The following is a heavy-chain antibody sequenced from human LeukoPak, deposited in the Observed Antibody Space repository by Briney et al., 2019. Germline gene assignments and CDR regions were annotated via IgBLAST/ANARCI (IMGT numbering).Heavy chain of an antibody. Sequence: GTSLRLACIASGFTFRRNGMHWVRQAPGKGLEWVAVISSDGIDKHYMDSVKGRFTISRDNSRNTLSLQMDSLRVEDSAVYYCRSGSSSKPFDFWGQGTPVTVSS. V-gene: IGHV3-30*03. CDR2: ISSDGIDK. J-gene: IGHJ4*02. D-gene: IGHD6-6*01. CDR3: RSGSSSKPFDF. CDR1: GFTFRRNG.